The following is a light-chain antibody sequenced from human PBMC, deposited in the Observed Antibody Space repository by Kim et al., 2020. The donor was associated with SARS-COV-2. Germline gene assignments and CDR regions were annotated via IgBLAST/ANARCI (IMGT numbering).Light chain of an antibody. CDR1: QDITNS. CDR2: DTS. CDR3: QQYDSLPLT. J-gene: IGKJ4*01. Sequence: DIQMTQSPSSLSASVGDRLTITCQASQDITNSLNWYQQKSGKAPKLLIYDTSNLEAVVPSRFSGSGFGTDFTFTISSLQPEDIATYYCQQYDSLPLTFGRGTKVDIK. V-gene: IGKV1-33*01.